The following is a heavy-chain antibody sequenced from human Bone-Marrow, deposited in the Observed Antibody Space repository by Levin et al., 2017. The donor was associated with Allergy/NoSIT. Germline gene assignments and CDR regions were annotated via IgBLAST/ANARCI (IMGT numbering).Heavy chain of an antibody. V-gene: IGHV5-51*01. CDR2: IYPGDSDT. CDR1: GFTFTSYW. CDR3: TRQFGEFSHFDY. D-gene: IGHD3-10*01. J-gene: IGHJ4*02. Sequence: GGSLRLSCKGSGFTFTSYWIGWVRQRPGKGLEWMGMIYPGDSDTRYSPSFQGHVTISADKSITTVYLQWTSLKASDTAMYYCTRQFGEFSHFDYWGQETLVTVSS.